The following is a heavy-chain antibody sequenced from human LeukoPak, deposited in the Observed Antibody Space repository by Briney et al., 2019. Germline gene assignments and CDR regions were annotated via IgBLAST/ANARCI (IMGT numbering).Heavy chain of an antibody. V-gene: IGHV3-33*01. CDR1: GFTFSNYG. J-gene: IGHJ4*02. Sequence: PGRSLRLSCAASGFTFSNYGMHWVRQAPGKGLEWVAVIWFDGSNEYYVDSVKGRFTISRDNSKNTLYLQMNSLRAEDTAVYYCARVWFGDYYLDYWGQGTLVTVSS. CDR3: ARVWFGDYYLDY. CDR2: IWFDGSNE. D-gene: IGHD3-10*01.